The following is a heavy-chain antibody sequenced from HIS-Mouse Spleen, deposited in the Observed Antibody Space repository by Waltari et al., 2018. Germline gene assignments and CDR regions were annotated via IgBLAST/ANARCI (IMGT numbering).Heavy chain of an antibody. Sequence: QVQLVQSGAEVKKPGSSVKVSCKASGGTFSSYSISWVRQAPGQGLEWMGRIIPSLGIANDAQKFQGRVTIPADKSTSTAYMELSSLRSEDTAVYYCAREVIAAAGTNAFDIWGQGTMVTVSS. CDR2: IIPSLGIA. J-gene: IGHJ3*02. CDR1: GGTFSSYS. CDR3: AREVIAAAGTNAFDI. D-gene: IGHD6-13*01. V-gene: IGHV1-69*04.